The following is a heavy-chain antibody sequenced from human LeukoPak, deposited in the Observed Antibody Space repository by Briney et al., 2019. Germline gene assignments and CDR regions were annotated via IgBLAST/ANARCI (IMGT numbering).Heavy chain of an antibody. Sequence: GGSLRLSCAASGFTFSSYAMHWVRQAPGKGLEWVAFIHYDGSNNYYADSVKGRFTISRDNSKNTLYLQMNSLRAEDTAVYYCAKLYSGSPYWGQGTLVTVSS. D-gene: IGHD1-26*01. J-gene: IGHJ4*02. CDR1: GFTFSSYA. V-gene: IGHV3-30*02. CDR3: AKLYSGSPY. CDR2: IHYDGSNN.